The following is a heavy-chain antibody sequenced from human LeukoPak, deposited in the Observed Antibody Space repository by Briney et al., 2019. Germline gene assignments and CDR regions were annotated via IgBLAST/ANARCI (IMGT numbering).Heavy chain of an antibody. D-gene: IGHD3-16*01. V-gene: IGHV3-48*03. J-gene: IGHJ3*02. CDR2: ISSSGATI. CDR3: ARDLVSGAYTFDI. CDR1: GSTFSS. Sequence: GGSLRLSCAASGSTFSSFSTYDFNWARQAPGKGLEWVSYISSSGATIYYADSVKGRFTVSRDNAKNSLYLKMNSLRAEDTAIYYCARDLVSGAYTFDIWGHGTMVTVSS.